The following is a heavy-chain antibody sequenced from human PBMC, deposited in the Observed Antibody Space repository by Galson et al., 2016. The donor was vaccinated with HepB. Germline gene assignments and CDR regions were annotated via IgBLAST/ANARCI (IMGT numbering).Heavy chain of an antibody. D-gene: IGHD5-24*01. CDR3: ARGWLQSGMDV. CDR1: GDRVSSNSAA. Sequence: CAISGDRVSSNSAAWSWIRQSPSRGLEWLGRTDYNSECNNDYGSSVKSRININPATSKDQFSLQLNSVTPEDTAVYYCARGWLQSGMDVWGRGTTVTVSS. CDR2: TDYNSECNN. V-gene: IGHV6-1*01. J-gene: IGHJ6*02.